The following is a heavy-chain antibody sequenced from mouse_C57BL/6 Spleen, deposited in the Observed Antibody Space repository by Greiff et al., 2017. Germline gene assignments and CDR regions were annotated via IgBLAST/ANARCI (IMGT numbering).Heavy chain of an antibody. V-gene: IGHV1-80*01. CDR1: GYAFSSYW. D-gene: IGHD1-1*01. CDR3: ARSLTTVVGTPFAY. Sequence: VKLMESGAELVKPGASVKISCKASGYAFSSYWMNWVKQRPGKGLEWIGQIYPGDGDTNYNGKFKGKATLTADKSSSTAYMQLSSLTSEDSAVYFCARSLTTVVGTPFAYWGQGTLVTVSA. J-gene: IGHJ3*01. CDR2: IYPGDGDT.